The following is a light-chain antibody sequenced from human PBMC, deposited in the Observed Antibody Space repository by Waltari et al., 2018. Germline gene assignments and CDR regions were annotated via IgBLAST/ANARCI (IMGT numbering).Light chain of an antibody. V-gene: IGKV2-29*02. CDR3: MQALQSPYT. CDR1: QSLLSSDGNTY. CDR2: RLS. J-gene: IGKJ2*01. Sequence: IVLTQTPLSLPVTPGEPASISCRSSQSLLSSDGNTYLYWDVQKPGQPPRLLIFRLSNRFSGVPDRFSGSGSGTDFTLKISRVEAEDVGIYYCMQALQSPYTFGQGTKVEIK.